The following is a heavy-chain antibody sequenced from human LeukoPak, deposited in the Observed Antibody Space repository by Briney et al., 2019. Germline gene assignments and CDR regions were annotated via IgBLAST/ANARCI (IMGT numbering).Heavy chain of an antibody. J-gene: IGHJ4*02. D-gene: IGHD1-7*01. V-gene: IGHV3-30-3*01. CDR1: GFTFSSYA. CDR3: ARDYWWNYDY. CDR2: ISKDGSDK. Sequence: AGGSLRLSCAASGFTFSSYAMSWVRQAPGKGLEWVAVISKDGSDKYYPGSVRGRFTISRDNSKNTIYLQMDSLRAEDTAIYYCARDYWWNYDYWGQGTLVTVSS.